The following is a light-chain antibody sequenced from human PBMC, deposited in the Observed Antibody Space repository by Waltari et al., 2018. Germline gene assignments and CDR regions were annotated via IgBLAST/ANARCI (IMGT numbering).Light chain of an antibody. Sequence: EIVLTQSPGTLSLSPGGSAALSCRASQSVSDRYLAWYQLKPGRAPRILIYGASNRASGIPDKFSGSGSGTDFTLTIRRLEPEDFAVYYCQQYGSSSTFGQGTKLEIK. CDR1: QSVSDRY. J-gene: IGKJ2*01. V-gene: IGKV3-20*01. CDR2: GAS. CDR3: QQYGSSST.